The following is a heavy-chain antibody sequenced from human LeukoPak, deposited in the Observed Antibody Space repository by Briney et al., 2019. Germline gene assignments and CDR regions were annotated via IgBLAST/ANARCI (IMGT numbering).Heavy chain of an antibody. CDR3: ARGLRNDILTGHFDY. D-gene: IGHD3-9*01. J-gene: IGHJ4*02. V-gene: IGHV4-34*01. CDR2: INHSGST. Sequence: SETLSLTCAVYGGSFGGYYWSWIRQPPGKGLEWIGEINHSGSTNYNPSLKSRVTILVDTSKNQLSLKLSSVTAADTAVYYCARGLRNDILTGHFDYWGQGTLVTVSS. CDR1: GGSFGGYY.